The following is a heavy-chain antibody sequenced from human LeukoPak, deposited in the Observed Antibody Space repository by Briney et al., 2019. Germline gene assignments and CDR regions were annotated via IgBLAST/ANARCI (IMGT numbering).Heavy chain of an antibody. Sequence: GGSLRLFCAPPGFTVSRSHMSWVRQALGTGLEWISVIYSGGSTNYVDSVRGRFTISRDNSKNTLYLQMNSLRAEDTAVYYCAKPLWFGESYSKPFDYWGQGTLVTVSS. J-gene: IGHJ4*02. D-gene: IGHD3-10*01. V-gene: IGHV3-53*01. CDR2: IYSGGST. CDR3: AKPLWFGESYSKPFDY. CDR1: GFTVSRSH.